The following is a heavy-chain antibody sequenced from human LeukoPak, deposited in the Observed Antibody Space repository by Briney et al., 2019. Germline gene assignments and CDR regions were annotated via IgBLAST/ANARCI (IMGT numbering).Heavy chain of an antibody. D-gene: IGHD4-23*01. J-gene: IGHJ3*02. CDR1: GFTFDDYA. Sequence: GGSLRLSCAASGFTFDDYAMHWVRQAPGKGLEWVSGISWNSGSIGYADSVKGRFTISRDNAKNSPYLQMNSLRAEDTALYYCAKDYGGNSVGGAFDIWGQGTMVTASS. CDR2: ISWNSGSI. V-gene: IGHV3-9*01. CDR3: AKDYGGNSVGGAFDI.